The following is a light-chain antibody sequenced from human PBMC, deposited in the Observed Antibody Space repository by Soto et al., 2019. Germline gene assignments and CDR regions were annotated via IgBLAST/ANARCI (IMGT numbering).Light chain of an antibody. CDR1: SSDVGAFNY. J-gene: IGLJ1*01. CDR2: DVS. CDR3: ASYTTSSTYV. Sequence: QSVLTQPASVSGSPGQSIAISCTGTSSDVGAFNYVSWYQQHPGKAPKFMIFDVSSRPSGVSDRFSGSKSGNTASLTISGIRTEDEADYYCASYTTSSTYVFGTGTKVTVL. V-gene: IGLV2-14*03.